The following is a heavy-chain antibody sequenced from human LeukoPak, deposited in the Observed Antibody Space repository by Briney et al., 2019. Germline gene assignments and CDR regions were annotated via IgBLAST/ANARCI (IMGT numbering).Heavy chain of an antibody. J-gene: IGHJ4*02. CDR1: GFTFSSYG. V-gene: IGHV3-30*03. CDR3: ARIRGHVDY. CDR2: ISYDGSNK. Sequence: PGRSLRLSCAASGFTFSSYGMHWVRQAPGKGLEWVAVISYDGSNKYYADSVKGRFTISRDNSKNTLYLQMNSLRAEDTAVYYCARIRGHVDYWGQGTLVTVSS.